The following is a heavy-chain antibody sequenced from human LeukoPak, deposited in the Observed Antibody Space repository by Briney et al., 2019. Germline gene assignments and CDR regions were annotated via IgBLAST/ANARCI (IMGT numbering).Heavy chain of an antibody. CDR1: GYSFTSYW. CDR3: ARHGDIVVVPAATKPKYYYYYMDV. CDR2: IYPGDSDT. J-gene: IGHJ6*03. Sequence: KRGESLKISCKGSGYSFTSYWIGWVRQMPGKGLEWMGIIYPGDSDTRYSPSFQGQVTISADKSISTAYLQWSSLKASDTAMYYCARHGDIVVVPAATKPKYYYYYMDVWGKGTTVTVSS. D-gene: IGHD2-2*01. V-gene: IGHV5-51*01.